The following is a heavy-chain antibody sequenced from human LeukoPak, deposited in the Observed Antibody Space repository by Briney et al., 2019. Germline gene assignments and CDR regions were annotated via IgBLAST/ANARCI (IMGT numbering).Heavy chain of an antibody. CDR1: GGSI. J-gene: IGHJ4*02. Sequence: SETLSLTCIVSGGSIKPAGRGLEYIGRIYTSGNTNYNPSLKSRVTMSLDTSKNQFSLKLSSMTAADTAVYYCARISPTSQMNNWGRGTLVTVSS. CDR3: ARISPTSQMNN. D-gene: IGHD1/OR15-1a*01. V-gene: IGHV4-4*07. CDR2: IYTSGNT.